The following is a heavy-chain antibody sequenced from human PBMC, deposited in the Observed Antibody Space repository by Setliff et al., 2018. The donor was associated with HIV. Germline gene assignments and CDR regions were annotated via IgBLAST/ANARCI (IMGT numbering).Heavy chain of an antibody. J-gene: IGHJ4*02. CDR3: ARGAELLWFGELHNIPYFDY. CDR1: GGSINSTSYY. Sequence: PSETLSLTCTVSGGSINSTSYYWGWIRQPPGNGLEWIGYIYYSGSTNYNPSLKSRVTISVDTSKNQFSLKLSSVTAADTAVYYCARGAELLWFGELHNIPYFDYWGQGTLVTVSS. D-gene: IGHD3-10*01. CDR2: IYYSGST. V-gene: IGHV4-61*05.